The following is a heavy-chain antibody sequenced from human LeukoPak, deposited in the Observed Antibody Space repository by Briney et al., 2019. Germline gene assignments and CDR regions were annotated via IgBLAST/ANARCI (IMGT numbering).Heavy chain of an antibody. J-gene: IGHJ4*02. CDR3: ARDFEDRWELRQFPDY. D-gene: IGHD1-26*01. CDR2: ISAYSGNT. V-gene: IGHV1-18*01. Sequence: ASVKVSCKASGYTFTSYGISWVRQAPGQGLEWMGWISAYSGNTNYAQKLQGRVTMTTDTSTSTAYMELRSLRSDDTAVYYCARDFEDRWELRQFPDYWGQGTLVTVSS. CDR1: GYTFTSYG.